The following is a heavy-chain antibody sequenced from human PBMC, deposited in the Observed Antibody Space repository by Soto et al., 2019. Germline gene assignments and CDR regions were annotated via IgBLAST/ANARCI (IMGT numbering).Heavy chain of an antibody. CDR1: GDTFTSYS. CDR3: ARWRSSSWFAVFFQF. Sequence: QGQLVQSGAEVKKPGSSVKVSCKSSGDTFTSYSIAWMRQAPGQGLEWMGGIIPKFGPTKYARKFQDRVTITADESTSTAYMELSGLRSEDTAVYFCARWRSSSWFAVFFQFWGQGTRVTVSS. D-gene: IGHD6-13*01. J-gene: IGHJ1*01. CDR2: IIPKFGPT. V-gene: IGHV1-69*01.